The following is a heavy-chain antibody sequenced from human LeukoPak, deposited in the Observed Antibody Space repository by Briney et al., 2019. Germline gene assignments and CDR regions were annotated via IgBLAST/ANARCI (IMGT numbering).Heavy chain of an antibody. V-gene: IGHV6-1*01. CDR1: GDSVSSNGAA. J-gene: IGHJ4*02. CDR2: TYYRSKWYN. D-gene: IGHD3-16*01. Sequence: SQTLSLTCAISGDSVSSNGAAWNWIRQSPSRSLEWLGRTYYRSKWYNDYAVSVRGRITINPDTSKNQFSLQLNSVTPEDTAVYYCVRDGEGGLDYFDHWGQGTLVTVSS. CDR3: VRDGEGGLDYFDH.